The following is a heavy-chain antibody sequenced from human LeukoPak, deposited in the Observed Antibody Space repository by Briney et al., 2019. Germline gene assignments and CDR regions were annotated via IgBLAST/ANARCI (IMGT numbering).Heavy chain of an antibody. D-gene: IGHD6-19*01. CDR3: ARSSGWYLYYFDY. CDR1: GGSISSSNW. Sequence: SETLSLICAVSGGSISSSNWWSWVRQPPGKGLEWIGEIYHSGSTNYNPSLKSRVTISVDKSKNQFSLKLSSVTAADTAVYYCARSSGWYLYYFDYWGQGTLVTVSS. J-gene: IGHJ4*02. V-gene: IGHV4-4*02. CDR2: IYHSGST.